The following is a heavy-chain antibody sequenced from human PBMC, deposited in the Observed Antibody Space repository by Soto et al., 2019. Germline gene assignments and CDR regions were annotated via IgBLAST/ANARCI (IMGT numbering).Heavy chain of an antibody. CDR1: GFPLRSHD. D-gene: IGHD3-10*01. V-gene: IGHV3-23*01. CDR2: ISSSGDRT. Sequence: EVQLLESGGGLVQPGGSLRLSCAASGFPLRSHDMTWLRQTPGRGLEWVSSISSSGDRTYYADSVNGRFTISRDNSRNTLYLQMNSLGAEDTAIYFCLCIGGLSPGGQGTLVTVSS. J-gene: IGHJ5*02. CDR3: LCIGGLSP.